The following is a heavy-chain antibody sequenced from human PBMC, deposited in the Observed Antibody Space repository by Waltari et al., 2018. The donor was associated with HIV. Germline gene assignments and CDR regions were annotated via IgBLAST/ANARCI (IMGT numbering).Heavy chain of an antibody. Sequence: QVQLVESGGGVVQPGRSLRLSCAASGFTFSSYAMHWVRQAPGKGREWVAIISYDGRKKYYADSVKGRFTISRDNSKNTLYLQINSLRAEDTAVYYCATSANDYWGQGTLVTVSS. V-gene: IGHV3-30*04. CDR1: GFTFSSYA. J-gene: IGHJ4*02. CDR3: ATSANDY. CDR2: ISYDGRKK.